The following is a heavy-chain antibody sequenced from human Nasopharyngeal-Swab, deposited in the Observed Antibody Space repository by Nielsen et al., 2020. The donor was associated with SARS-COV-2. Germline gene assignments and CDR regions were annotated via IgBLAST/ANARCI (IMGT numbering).Heavy chain of an antibody. CDR1: GYTFTSYY. J-gene: IGHJ6*02. CDR3: ARNIVVVPAAILYYYYAMDV. V-gene: IGHV1-46*01. Sequence: ASVKVSCKASGYTFTSYYMHWVRQDPGQGLERMGIINPTVGSTTYAQKFQGRVTMTRDTSTSTVYMELSSLRSEDTAVYYCARNIVVVPAAILYYYYAMDVWGQGTTVTVSS. D-gene: IGHD2-2*01. CDR2: INPTVGST.